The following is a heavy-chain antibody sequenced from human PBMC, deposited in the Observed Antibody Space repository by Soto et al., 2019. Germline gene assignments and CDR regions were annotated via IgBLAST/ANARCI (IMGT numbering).Heavy chain of an antibody. Sequence: GGSLRLSCAASGFTFSSYAMSWVRPAPGKGLEWVSAISGSGGSTYYADSVKGRFTISRDNSKNTLYLQMNSLRAEDTAVYYCAKGDCSSTSCGMDVWGKGTTVTVSS. D-gene: IGHD2-2*01. CDR1: GFTFSSYA. CDR3: AKGDCSSTSCGMDV. CDR2: ISGSGGST. J-gene: IGHJ6*04. V-gene: IGHV3-23*01.